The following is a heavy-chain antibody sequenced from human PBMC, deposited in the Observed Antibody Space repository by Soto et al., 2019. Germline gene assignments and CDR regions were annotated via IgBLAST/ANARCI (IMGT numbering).Heavy chain of an antibody. J-gene: IGHJ6*03. CDR2: ISGSGGST. V-gene: IGHV3-23*01. CDR1: GFTFSSYA. D-gene: IGHD2-2*01. Sequence: GGSLRLSCAASGFTFSSYAMSWVRQAPGKGLEWVSAISGSGGSTYYADSVKGRFTISRDNSKNTLYLQMNSLRAEDTAVYYCAKHIVVVPAAMLGPGYYYMDVWGKGTTVTVSS. CDR3: AKHIVVVPAAMLGPGYYYMDV.